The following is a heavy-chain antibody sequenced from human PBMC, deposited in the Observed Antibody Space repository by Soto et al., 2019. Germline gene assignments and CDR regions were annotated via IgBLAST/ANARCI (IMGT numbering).Heavy chain of an antibody. V-gene: IGHV1-69*13. CDR2: IIPIFGTA. CDR3: ARALHYYDSSGYYSLHAFDI. D-gene: IGHD3-22*01. J-gene: IGHJ3*02. Sequence: SVKVSCKAFGGTFSSYAISWVRQAPGQGLEWMGGIIPIFGTANYAQKFQGRVTITADESTSTAYMELSSLRSEDTAVYYCARALHYYDSSGYYSLHAFDIWGQGTMVTVSS. CDR1: GGTFSSYA.